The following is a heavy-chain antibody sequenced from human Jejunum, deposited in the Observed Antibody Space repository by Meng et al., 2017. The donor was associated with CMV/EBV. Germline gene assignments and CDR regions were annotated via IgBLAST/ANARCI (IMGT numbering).Heavy chain of an antibody. CDR3: ASLGGCGGDCYSYY. V-gene: IGHV4-39*07. CDR1: GGSISGSLYY. D-gene: IGHD2-21*02. J-gene: IGHJ4*02. Sequence: QLQLQESAPGLVKPSEILSLTCTVSGGSISGSLYYWGWIRQSPGKGLEWIGSIFHSGNTYYNPSLKSRVTISVDTSKNQFSLKLNSMTAADTAVYYCASLGGCGGDCYSYYWGQGTLVTVSS. CDR2: IFHSGNT.